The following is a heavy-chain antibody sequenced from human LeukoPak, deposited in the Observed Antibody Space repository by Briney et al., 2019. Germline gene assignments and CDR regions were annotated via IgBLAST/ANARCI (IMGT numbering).Heavy chain of an antibody. CDR3: ATGTSGYSSGWPFDY. CDR2: IYYSGST. D-gene: IGHD6-19*01. Sequence: SETLSLTCTVSGGSISSGGYYWSWIRQHPGKGLKWIGYIYYSGSTYYNPSLKSRVTISVDTSKNQFSLKLSSVTAADTAVYYCATGTSGYSSGWPFDYWGQGTLVTVSS. CDR1: GGSISSGGYY. J-gene: IGHJ4*02. V-gene: IGHV4-31*03.